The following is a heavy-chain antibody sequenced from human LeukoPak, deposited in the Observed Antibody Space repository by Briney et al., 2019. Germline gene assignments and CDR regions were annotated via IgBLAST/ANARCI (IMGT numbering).Heavy chain of an antibody. V-gene: IGHV3-23*01. Sequence: GGSLRLSCAASGFTFSSIAMTWVRPGPGKGLGWVSTIRSNGDTTYNADSVKGRFTISRDKSKNTLYLQLNSLRVEDTAIYYCAKGQELDDGVFDSWGQGTLVTVCS. D-gene: IGHD1-1*01. CDR1: GFTFSSIA. J-gene: IGHJ4*02. CDR3: AKGQELDDGVFDS. CDR2: IRSNGDTT.